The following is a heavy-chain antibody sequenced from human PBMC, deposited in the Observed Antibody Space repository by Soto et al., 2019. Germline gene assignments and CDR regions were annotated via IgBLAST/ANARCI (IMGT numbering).Heavy chain of an antibody. J-gene: IGHJ6*02. CDR2: FYTNGIS. V-gene: IGHV4-4*07. D-gene: IGHD3-10*01. CDR3: ARAGNEFGVDV. CDR1: GGSISSYH. Sequence: PSETLSLTCTVSGGSISSYHWSWIRQSAGQGLEWIGRFYTNGISHYNPSLKSRLSMSADTSKNQLSLTLPSVTAADTGVYYCARAGNEFGVDVWGQGTTVTVSS.